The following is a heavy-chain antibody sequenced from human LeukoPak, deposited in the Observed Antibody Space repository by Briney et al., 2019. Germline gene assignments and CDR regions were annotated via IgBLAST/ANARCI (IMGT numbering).Heavy chain of an antibody. CDR1: GYTFTGYY. D-gene: IGHD5-24*01. CDR3: ARDSSNWRQYDC. CDR2: INPNSGDT. Sequence: ASVKVSCKASGYTFTGYYMHWLRQAPGQGLEWMGWINPNSGDTNYAQKFQGRVTMTRDTSISTAYMELSRLRSDDTAIYYCARDSSNWRQYDCWGQGTLVTVSS. J-gene: IGHJ4*02. V-gene: IGHV1-2*02.